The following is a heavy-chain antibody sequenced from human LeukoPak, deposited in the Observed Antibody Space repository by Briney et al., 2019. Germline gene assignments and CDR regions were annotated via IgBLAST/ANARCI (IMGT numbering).Heavy chain of an antibody. V-gene: IGHV3-23*01. CDR3: AKDHALTYYYDSSGYYFSDY. Sequence: GGSLRLYCAPSGHTFSSYAMSWVRQAPGKGLEWVSATSGRGGSTYYADSVKGRFTISRDNSKNTLYLQMNSLRAEDTAVYYCAKDHALTYYYDSSGYYFSDYWGQGTLVTVSS. D-gene: IGHD3-22*01. CDR1: GHTFSSYA. J-gene: IGHJ4*02. CDR2: TSGRGGST.